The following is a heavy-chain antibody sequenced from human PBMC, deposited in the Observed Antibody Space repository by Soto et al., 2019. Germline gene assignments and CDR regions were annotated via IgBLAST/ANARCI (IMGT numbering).Heavy chain of an antibody. Sequence: GGSLGLSCAASGFTFTRYSMNWVRQAPGKGLEWVSSISSTTNYIYYGDSMKGRFTISRDNAKNSLYLEMNSLRAEDTAVYYCARESEDLTSNFDYWGQGTLVTVSS. V-gene: IGHV3-21*06. CDR1: GFTFTRYS. J-gene: IGHJ4*02. CDR3: ARESEDLTSNFDY. CDR2: ISSTTNYI.